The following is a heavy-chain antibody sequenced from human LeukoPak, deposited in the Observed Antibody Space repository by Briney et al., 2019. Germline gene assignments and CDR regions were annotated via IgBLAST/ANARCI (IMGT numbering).Heavy chain of an antibody. CDR3: AAPRGYSYGVDY. Sequence: GGSLRLSCAASGFTFSSYWMNWVRQAPGKGLEWVANIKKDGSEKYYVDSVKGRLTISRDNAKNSLYLQMNSLRAEDTAVYYCAAPRGYSYGVDYWGQGTLVTVSS. D-gene: IGHD5-18*01. V-gene: IGHV3-7*01. J-gene: IGHJ4*02. CDR2: IKKDGSEK. CDR1: GFTFSSYW.